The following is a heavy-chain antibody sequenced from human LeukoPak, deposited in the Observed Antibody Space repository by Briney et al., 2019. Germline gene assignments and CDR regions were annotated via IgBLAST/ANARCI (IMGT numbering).Heavy chain of an antibody. D-gene: IGHD5-18*01. CDR3: ARDWAVTLYYYYYMDV. J-gene: IGHJ6*03. Sequence: PGGSLRLSCAASGFIFSSYWMSWVRQAPGKGLEWVANINQDGSEKYYVDSVKGRFTISRDNAKNSLYLQMNSLRAEDTAVYYCARDWAVTLYYYYYMDVWGKGTTVTVSS. CDR2: INQDGSEK. V-gene: IGHV3-7*01. CDR1: GFIFSSYW.